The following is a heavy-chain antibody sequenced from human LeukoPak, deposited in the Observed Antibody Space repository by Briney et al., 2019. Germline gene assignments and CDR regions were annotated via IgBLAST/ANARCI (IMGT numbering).Heavy chain of an antibody. CDR1: GGSISSYY. CDR2: IYYSGST. D-gene: IGHD2-15*01. J-gene: IGHJ4*02. V-gene: IGHV4-59*01. Sequence: SETLSLTCTVSGGSISSYYWSWIRQPPGKGLEWIGYIYYSGSTNYNPSLKSRVTISVDTSKNQFSLKLSSVTAADTAVSYCARDPLGYCSGGSCYSGYFDYWGQGTLVTVSS. CDR3: ARDPLGYCSGGSCYSGYFDY.